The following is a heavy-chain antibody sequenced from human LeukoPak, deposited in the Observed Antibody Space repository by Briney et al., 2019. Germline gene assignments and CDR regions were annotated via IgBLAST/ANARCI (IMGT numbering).Heavy chain of an antibody. V-gene: IGHV1-18*01. Sequence: SVKVACKASGYTFTSYGISWVRQAPGQGLEWMGWISPYNGNTNYAHKLQGRVTMTTDTAMSTVYREVRSVRSGDTAVCYCAGDDRGTFDYWGQGALVIVVS. CDR3: AGDDRGTFDY. D-gene: IGHD3-22*01. CDR1: GYTFTSYG. CDR2: ISPYNGNT. J-gene: IGHJ4*02.